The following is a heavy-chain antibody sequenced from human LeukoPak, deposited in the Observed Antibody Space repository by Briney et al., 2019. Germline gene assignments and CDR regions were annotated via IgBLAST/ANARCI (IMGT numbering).Heavy chain of an antibody. CDR3: TTYGDYVGNFDY. CDR2: IKSKTDGGTT. Sequence: GGSLRLSCAASGFTFSSYAMSWVRQAPGKGLEWVGRIKSKTDGGTTDYAAPVKGRFTISRDDSKNTLYLQMNSLKTEDTAVYYCTTYGDYVGNFDYWGQGTLVTVSS. J-gene: IGHJ4*02. D-gene: IGHD4-17*01. CDR1: GFTFSSYA. V-gene: IGHV3-15*01.